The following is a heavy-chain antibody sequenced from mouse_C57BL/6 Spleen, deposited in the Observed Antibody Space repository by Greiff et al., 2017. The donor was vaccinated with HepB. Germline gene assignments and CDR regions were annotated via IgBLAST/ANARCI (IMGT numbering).Heavy chain of an antibody. CDR3: ARAPYYYGSSYDYAMDY. CDR1: GYTFTSYW. V-gene: IGHV1-53*01. Sequence: QVQLQQSGTELVKPGASVKLSCKASGYTFTSYWMHWVKQRPGQGLEWIGNINPSNGGTNYNEKFKSKATLTVDKSSSTAYMQLSSLTSEDSAVYYGARAPYYYGSSYDYAMDYWGQGTSVTVSS. CDR2: INPSNGGT. J-gene: IGHJ4*01. D-gene: IGHD1-1*01.